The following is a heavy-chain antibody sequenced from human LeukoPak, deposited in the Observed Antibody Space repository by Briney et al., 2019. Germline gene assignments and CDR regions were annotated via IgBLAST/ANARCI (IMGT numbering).Heavy chain of an antibody. J-gene: IGHJ4*02. CDR2: IYTSGST. D-gene: IGHD2-2*01. CDR1: GGFISSYY. CDR3: ARDDCSSTSCYPDY. Sequence: SETLSLTCTVSGGFISSYYWSWIRQPAGKGLEWIGRIYTSGSTNYNPSLKSRVTMSVDTSKNHFSLKLSSVTAADTAVYYCARDDCSSTSCYPDYWSQGTLVTVSS. V-gene: IGHV4-4*07.